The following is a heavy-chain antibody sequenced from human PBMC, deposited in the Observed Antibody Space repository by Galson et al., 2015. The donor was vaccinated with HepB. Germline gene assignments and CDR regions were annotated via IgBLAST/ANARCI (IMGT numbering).Heavy chain of an antibody. CDR2: IYPDDSDT. J-gene: IGHJ6*02. CDR1: GYSFNTHW. V-gene: IGHV5-51*03. CDR3: ARWGGGDADGLDV. Sequence: QSGAAVKKPGESLKISCRGSGYSFNTHWIAWVRLMPGKGLEWMGIIYPDDSDTKYSPSFQGQVTISADKSTATAYLQWRTLQASDTAMYYCARWGGGDADGLDVWGQGTTVTVS. D-gene: IGHD3-10*01.